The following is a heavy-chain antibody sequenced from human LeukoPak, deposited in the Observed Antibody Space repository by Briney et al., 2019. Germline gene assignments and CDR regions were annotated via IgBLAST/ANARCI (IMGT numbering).Heavy chain of an antibody. V-gene: IGHV4-59*11. CDR1: GGSLSGHY. D-gene: IGHD2-2*01. CDR3: ARFSWGCSTASCYLSN. CDR2: IYYTGTT. J-gene: IGHJ4*02. Sequence: SETLSLTCTVGGGSLSGHYWGWIRQPPGKGLELVGLIYYTGTTFYNPSLNSRITITLDTSRNQFSLRLTSVIPADTAVYYCARFSWGCSTASCYLSNWGQGTLVTVSS.